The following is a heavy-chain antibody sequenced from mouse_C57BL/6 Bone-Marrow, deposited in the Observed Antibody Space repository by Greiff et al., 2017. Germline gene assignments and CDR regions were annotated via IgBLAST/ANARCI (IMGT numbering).Heavy chain of an antibody. CDR2: FYPGSGSI. V-gene: IGHV1-62-2*01. Sequence: VQLQQSGAELVKPGASVKLSCKASGYIFTEYTIHWVKQRSGQGLEWIGWFYPGSGSIKYNERFKDKATLTADKSSNTVYMERSRLTSEDSAVYFCARHERYYDYEGYLDYWGQGTTLTVSS. CDR3: ARHERYYDYEGYLDY. J-gene: IGHJ2*01. D-gene: IGHD2-4*01. CDR1: GYIFTEYT.